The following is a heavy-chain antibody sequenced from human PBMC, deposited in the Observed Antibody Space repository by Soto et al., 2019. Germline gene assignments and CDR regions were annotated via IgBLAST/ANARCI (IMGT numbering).Heavy chain of an antibody. CDR1: GYTFPSYG. CDR2: ISSYNGDT. V-gene: IGHV1-18*04. CDR3: ARGGLQGVLWCVESDY. D-gene: IGHD3-10*01. Sequence: IQLVQSGPAVKRPGASVNVSCKASGYTFPSYGITWVRQAPGQGLEWMGWISSYNGDTNYAKKFEGRLTMTTETSTATAKMDLSSLTSDDTAIYYCARGGLQGVLWCVESDYWGQGSLVTVSS. J-gene: IGHJ4*02.